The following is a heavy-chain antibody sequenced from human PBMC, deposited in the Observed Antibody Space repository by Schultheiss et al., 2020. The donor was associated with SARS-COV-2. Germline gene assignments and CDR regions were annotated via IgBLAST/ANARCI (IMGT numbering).Heavy chain of an antibody. D-gene: IGHD6-6*01. CDR1: GFTFSNAW. J-gene: IGHJ4*02. V-gene: IGHV3-15*01. Sequence: GESLKISCAASGFTFSNAWMSWVRQAPGKGLEWVGRIKSKTDGGTTDYAAPVKGRFTISRDDSKNTLYLQMNSLKTEDTAVYYCTTVIAARRAIPVHHDYWGQGTLVTVSS. CDR3: TTVIAARRAIPVHHDY. CDR2: IKSKTDGGTT.